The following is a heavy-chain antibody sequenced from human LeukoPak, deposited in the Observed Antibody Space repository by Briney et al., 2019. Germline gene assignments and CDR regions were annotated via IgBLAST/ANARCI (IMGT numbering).Heavy chain of an antibody. J-gene: IGHJ4*02. D-gene: IGHD1-14*01. CDR1: GFTFSSYA. V-gene: IGHV3-23*01. Sequence: PGGSLRLSCAASGFTFSSYAMSWVRQAPGKGLEWVSAISGSGGSTYYADSGKGRFTISRDNCKKALHLQMNSLRAEDTDVYYYACSPTIILPPFFDYWGQGTLVTVSS. CDR3: ACSPTIILPPFFDY. CDR2: ISGSGGST.